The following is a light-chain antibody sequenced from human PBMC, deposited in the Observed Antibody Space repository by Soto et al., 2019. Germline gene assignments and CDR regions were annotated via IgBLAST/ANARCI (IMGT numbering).Light chain of an antibody. CDR2: GAS. Sequence: EIVLTQSPGTLSLSPGERATLSCRASQSVSSSYLAWYQQKPGQAPRLLIYGASSRATGIPERFSGSGSGTDFNLAISRLEPEDFAVYYCQQYGSSPLYTFGQGTKLEIK. J-gene: IGKJ2*01. CDR3: QQYGSSPLYT. V-gene: IGKV3-20*01. CDR1: QSVSSSY.